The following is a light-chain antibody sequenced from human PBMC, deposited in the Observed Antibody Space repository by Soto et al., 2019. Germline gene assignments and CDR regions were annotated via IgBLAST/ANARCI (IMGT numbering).Light chain of an antibody. Sequence: QSALTQPRSVSGSPGQSVTISCTGTSSDVGTYNYVSWYQQHPDKAPKLMIFDVNQRPSGVPDRFSGSISGNTASLTISGLRAEDEADYYCCSYAGSYIFYVFGTGTKVTVL. CDR2: DVN. V-gene: IGLV2-11*01. CDR1: SSDVGTYNY. J-gene: IGLJ1*01. CDR3: CSYAGSYIFYV.